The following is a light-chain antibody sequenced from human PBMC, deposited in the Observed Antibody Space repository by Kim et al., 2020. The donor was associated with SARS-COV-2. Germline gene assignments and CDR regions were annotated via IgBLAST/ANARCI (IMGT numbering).Light chain of an antibody. CDR2: DND. CDR1: SSNIGTNY. J-gene: IGLJ3*02. V-gene: IGLV1-51*01. CDR3: VAWESRLNAEV. Sequence: QSVLTQPPSVSAAPGQRITISCFGSSSNIGTNYVAWYQQFPGTAPKLLIYDNDQRPSGIPDRFSGSKSGTSATLAITGLQPGDDADYYCVAWESRLNAEVFGGGTKLTVL.